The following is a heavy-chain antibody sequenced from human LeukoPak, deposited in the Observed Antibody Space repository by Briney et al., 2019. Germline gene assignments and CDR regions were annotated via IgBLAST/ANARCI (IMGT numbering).Heavy chain of an antibody. J-gene: IGHJ4*02. Sequence: GGSLRLSCAASGFTVSSNYMTWVRQAPGKGLEWVSVFYSGSGGSTYYADSVKGRFTISRDNAKNSLYLQMNSLRAEDTALYYCARDVLRAAYGSGSYQGQFDYWGQGTLVTVSS. D-gene: IGHD3-10*01. CDR2: FYSGSGGST. V-gene: IGHV3-53*01. CDR3: ARDVLRAAYGSGSYQGQFDY. CDR1: GFTVSSNY.